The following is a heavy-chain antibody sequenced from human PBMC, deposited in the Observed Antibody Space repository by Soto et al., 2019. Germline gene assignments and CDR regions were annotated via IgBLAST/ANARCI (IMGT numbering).Heavy chain of an antibody. V-gene: IGHV4-4*02. CDR3: VRDPAGVASDAFDI. CDR2: IYHSGRA. CDR1: GGSISSDNW. Sequence: QVQLQESGPGLVKPSGTLSLTCTVSGGSISSDNWWTWVRQPPGKGLEWIGEIYHSGRANYKPSRKSRITMSVDKSKNQFPLNLTSVTAAGAAVYYYVRDPAGVASDAFDIWGQGTMVIVSS. D-gene: IGHD2-21*01. J-gene: IGHJ3*02.